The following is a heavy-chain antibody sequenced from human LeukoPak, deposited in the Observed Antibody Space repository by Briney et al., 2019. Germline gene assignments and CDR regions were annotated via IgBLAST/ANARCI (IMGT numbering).Heavy chain of an antibody. J-gene: IGHJ4*02. CDR1: GGSFSDFY. Sequence: PSETLSLTCAVYGGSFSDFYWSWIRQPPGKGLEWIGEINHSGSTNYNPSLKSRVTIALDTSKNQFSLKLNSVTAADTAVYYCARFGTSSSRFFDQWGQGTLVTVSS. V-gene: IGHV4-34*01. CDR2: INHSGST. D-gene: IGHD6-6*01. CDR3: ARFGTSSSRFFDQ.